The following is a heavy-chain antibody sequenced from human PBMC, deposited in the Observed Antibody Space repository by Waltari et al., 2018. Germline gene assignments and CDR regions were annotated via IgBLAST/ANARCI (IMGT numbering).Heavy chain of an antibody. CDR3: ARGRYCTNGVCYTSYYYGMDV. CDR2: LIPILGIA. V-gene: IGHV1-69*02. J-gene: IGHJ6*02. D-gene: IGHD2-8*01. CDR1: GGTFSSYT. Sequence: QVQLVQSGAEVKKPGSSVKVSCKASGGTFSSYTISWVRQAPGQGLEWMGRLIPILGIANYAQKFQGKVTITADKSTSTAYMERSSLRSEDTAVYYCARGRYCTNGVCYTSYYYGMDVWGQGTTVTVSS.